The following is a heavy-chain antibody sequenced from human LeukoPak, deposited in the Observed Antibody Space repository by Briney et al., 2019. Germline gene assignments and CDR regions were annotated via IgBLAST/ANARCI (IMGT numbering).Heavy chain of an antibody. J-gene: IGHJ4*02. D-gene: IGHD6-6*01. CDR2: INHSEST. CDR3: ASPPAKAVAARSLFY. CDR1: GGSFSGYY. Sequence: SETLSLTCAVYGGSFSGYYWRWIRQPPGKGLEWIGEINHSESTNYNPSLKSRVTISVDTSKNQFSLKLSSVTAADTAVYYCASPPAKAVAARSLFYWGQGTLVTVSS. V-gene: IGHV4-34*01.